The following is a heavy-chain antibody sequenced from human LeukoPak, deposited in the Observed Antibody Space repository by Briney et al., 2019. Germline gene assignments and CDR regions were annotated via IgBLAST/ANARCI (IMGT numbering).Heavy chain of an antibody. V-gene: IGHV3-7*04. CDR1: GFTFSSYW. D-gene: IGHD2-2*01. Sequence: GGSLRLSCAASGFTFSSYWMSWVRQAPGKGLEWVANIKQDGSETYYVDSVKGRFAISRDNAKNSLYLQMNSLRAEDTAVYYCARDRRKCSSTSCYYGMDVWGQGTTVTVSS. CDR2: IKQDGSET. CDR3: ARDRRKCSSTSCYYGMDV. J-gene: IGHJ6*02.